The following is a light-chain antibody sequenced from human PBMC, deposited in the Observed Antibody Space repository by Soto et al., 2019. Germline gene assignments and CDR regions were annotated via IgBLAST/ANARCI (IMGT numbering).Light chain of an antibody. CDR1: SSNIGAGYD. V-gene: IGLV1-40*01. CDR3: QSYDSSLVV. CDR2: GNS. J-gene: IGLJ2*01. Sequence: QSVLTQPPSVSGAPGQRVTISCTGSSSNIGAGYDVHWYQQLPGTAPKLLIYGNSKRPSGVPDRFSGSKSGTSASLAITGLQAEDEADYYCQSYDSSLVVFGGGTNLTVL.